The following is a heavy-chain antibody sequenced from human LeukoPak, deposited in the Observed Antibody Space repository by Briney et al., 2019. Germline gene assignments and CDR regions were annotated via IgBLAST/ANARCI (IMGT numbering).Heavy chain of an antibody. Sequence: GGSLRLSCAASGFTFSSYSMNWVPQAPGKGLEWVSSISSSSSYIYYADSVKGRFTISRDNAKNSLYLQMDSLRAEDTAVYYCARDSRSRDGYNSNPYFDYWGQGTLVTVSS. CDR1: GFTFSSYS. CDR3: ARDSRSRDGYNSNPYFDY. CDR2: ISSSSSYI. D-gene: IGHD5-24*01. J-gene: IGHJ4*02. V-gene: IGHV3-21*01.